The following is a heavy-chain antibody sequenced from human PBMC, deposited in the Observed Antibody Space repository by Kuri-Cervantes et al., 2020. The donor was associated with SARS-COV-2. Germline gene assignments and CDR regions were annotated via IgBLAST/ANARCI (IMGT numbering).Heavy chain of an antibody. CDR2: ISYDGSNK. Sequence: GESLKISCAASGFTFSSYGMHWVRQAPGKGLEWVAVISYDGSNKYYADSVKGRFTISRDNSKNTLYLQMNSLRAEDTAVYYCAKGRGYSGYDPYYYYGMDVWGQGTTVTVSS. CDR1: GFTFSSYG. V-gene: IGHV3-30*18. D-gene: IGHD5-12*01. J-gene: IGHJ6*02. CDR3: AKGRGYSGYDPYYYYGMDV.